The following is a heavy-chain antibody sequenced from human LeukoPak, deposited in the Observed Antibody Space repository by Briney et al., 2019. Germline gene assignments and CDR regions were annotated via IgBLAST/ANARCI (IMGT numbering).Heavy chain of an antibody. Sequence: GGSLRLSCAASGFTFSDYYMSWIRQAPGKGLEWVSYISSSGSTIYYADSVRGRFTISRDNSRNTLYLRMNTLSPDDTAVYYCAKLYGSGTYNNYFHYWGQGTLVTVSS. J-gene: IGHJ4*02. CDR3: AKLYGSGTYNNYFHY. CDR1: GFTFSDYY. D-gene: IGHD3-10*01. V-gene: IGHV3-11*01. CDR2: ISSSGSTI.